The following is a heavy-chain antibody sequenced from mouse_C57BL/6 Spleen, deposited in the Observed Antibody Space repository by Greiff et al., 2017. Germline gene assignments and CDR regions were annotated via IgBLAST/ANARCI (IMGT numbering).Heavy chain of an antibody. CDR2: IWRGGST. J-gene: IGHJ4*01. D-gene: IGHD2-3*01. CDR3: AKKFYDGYPYYAMDY. V-gene: IGHV2-5*01. Sequence: QVQLQQSGPGLVQPSQSLSIPCTVSGFSLTSYGVHWVRQSPGKGLEWLGVIWRGGSTDYNAAFMSRLSITKDNSKSQVFFKMNSLQADDTAIYYCAKKFYDGYPYYAMDYWGQGTSVTVSS. CDR1: GFSLTSYG.